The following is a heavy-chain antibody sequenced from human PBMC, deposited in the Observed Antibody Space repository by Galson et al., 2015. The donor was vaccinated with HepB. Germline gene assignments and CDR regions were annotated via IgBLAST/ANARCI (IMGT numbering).Heavy chain of an antibody. D-gene: IGHD4-23*01. J-gene: IGHJ4*02. CDR2: IYPADSDT. Sequence: QSGAEVTKPGESLKISCTGSGYSFTNYWIGWVRQMPGKGMEWMGNIYPADSDTRYIPSFQGQVTISVDRFISTAYLQWSSLKASDTAMYYCSRGRDNGGYSEAAADHSGQGTRVTGSS. V-gene: IGHV5-51*01. CDR3: SRGRDNGGYSEAAADH. CDR1: GYSFTNYW.